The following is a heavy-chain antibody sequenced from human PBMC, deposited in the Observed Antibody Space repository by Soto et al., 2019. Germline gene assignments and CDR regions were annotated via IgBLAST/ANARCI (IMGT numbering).Heavy chain of an antibody. D-gene: IGHD6-13*01. V-gene: IGHV1-46*03. J-gene: IGHJ3*02. CDR1: GYTFTSYY. Sequence: ASVKVSCKASGYTFTSYYMHWVRQAPGQGLEWMGIINPSGGSTSYAQKFQGRVTMTRDTSTSTVYMELSSLRSEDTAVYYCALLLPDWQQLVHDAFDIWGQGTMVTVSS. CDR2: INPSGGST. CDR3: ALLLPDWQQLVHDAFDI.